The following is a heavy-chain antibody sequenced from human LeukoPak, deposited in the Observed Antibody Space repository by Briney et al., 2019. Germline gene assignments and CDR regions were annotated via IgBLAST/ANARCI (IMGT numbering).Heavy chain of an antibody. Sequence: PSGTLSLTCTVSGGSISSYYWSWIRQPPGKGLEWIGYIYTSGSTNYNPSLKSRVTISVDTSKNQFSLKLSSVTAADTAVYYCARDGRTTVVTPNYYYGMDVWGQGTTVTVSS. J-gene: IGHJ6*02. V-gene: IGHV4-4*09. D-gene: IGHD4-23*01. CDR1: GGSISSYY. CDR3: ARDGRTTVVTPNYYYGMDV. CDR2: IYTSGST.